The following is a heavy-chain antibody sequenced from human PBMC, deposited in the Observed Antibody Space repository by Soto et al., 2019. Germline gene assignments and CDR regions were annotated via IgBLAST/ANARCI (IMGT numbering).Heavy chain of an antibody. CDR3: ARAGGYCSSTSCYYYYYYGMDV. CDR1: GGTFSSYA. V-gene: IGHV1-69*13. CDR2: IIPIFGTA. Sequence: GASVKVTFKASGGTFSSYAISWLRQATGQGLEWMGGIIPIFGTANYAQKFQGRVTITADESTSTAYMELSSLRSEDTAVYYCARAGGYCSSTSCYYYYYYGMDVWGQGTTVTVSS. J-gene: IGHJ6*02. D-gene: IGHD2-2*01.